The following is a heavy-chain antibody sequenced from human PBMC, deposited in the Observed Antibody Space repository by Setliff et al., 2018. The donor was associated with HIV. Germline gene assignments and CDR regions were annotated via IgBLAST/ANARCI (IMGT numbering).Heavy chain of an antibody. CDR1: GGSISSISYY. D-gene: IGHD2-15*01. CDR3: ARHPPYCSGGSCYRGRGYYFDY. J-gene: IGHJ4*02. CDR2: NYYSGST. Sequence: SETLSLTCTVSGGSISSISYYWGWIRQPPGKGLEWIGSNYYSGSTYYNPSLKSRVTISVDTSKNQFSLKLNSVTAADTAMYYCARHPPYCSGGSCYRGRGYYFDYWGQGTLVTVSS. V-gene: IGHV4-39*01.